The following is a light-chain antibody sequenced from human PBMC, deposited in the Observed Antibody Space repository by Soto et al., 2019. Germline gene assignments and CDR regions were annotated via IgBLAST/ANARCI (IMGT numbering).Light chain of an antibody. V-gene: IGKV3-11*01. Sequence: EIGMTQSPAALSVSPGERATLSCRASQSISSNLAWYQQKRGQAPKLLIDDASNRATGIPARFSGSGSGTDFTLTISSLEPEDFAVYYCQQRSNWPITFGQGTRLEIK. CDR1: QSISSN. J-gene: IGKJ5*01. CDR2: DAS. CDR3: QQRSNWPIT.